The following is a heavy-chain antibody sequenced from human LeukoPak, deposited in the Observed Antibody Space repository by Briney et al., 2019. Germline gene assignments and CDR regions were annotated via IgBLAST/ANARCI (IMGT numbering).Heavy chain of an antibody. V-gene: IGHV3-23*01. CDR3: AKCMPTVTTGLYRLDS. Sequence: GGSLRLSCAASGFTFSNYAMNWVRQAPGKGLEWVSGIGYGAGIPYYADSVKGRFTISRDNSKNTLYLQMTSLGAEDTAVYYCAKCMPTVTTGLYRLDSWGQGTLVTVSS. CDR2: IGYGAGIP. CDR1: GFTFSNYA. D-gene: IGHD4-17*01. J-gene: IGHJ4*02.